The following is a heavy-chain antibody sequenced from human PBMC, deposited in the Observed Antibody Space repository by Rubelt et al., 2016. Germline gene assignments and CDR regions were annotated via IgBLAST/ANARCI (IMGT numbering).Heavy chain of an antibody. CDR1: GYSISSGYY. J-gene: IGHJ4*02. Sequence: QVQLQESGPGLVKPSETLSLTCTVSGYSISSGYYWGWIRQPPGKGLEWIGEIYHSGSTNYNPSLKSRVTISVDKSKNQFSLRLTSVTAADTAVYYCARVNRYYFDYWGQGTLVTVSS. CDR3: ARVNRYYFDY. V-gene: IGHV4-38-2*02. CDR2: IYHSGST.